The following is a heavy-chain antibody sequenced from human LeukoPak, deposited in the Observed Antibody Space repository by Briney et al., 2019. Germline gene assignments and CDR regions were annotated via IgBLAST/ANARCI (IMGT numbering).Heavy chain of an antibody. Sequence: GASVKVSCKASGYTFTSYDIKRVRQPTAPGHESMGWMNHNSGNKGYAQKFQSRVTITRNTSIMTVYMELSSVRSEDTAVYYCARGYYYDSSGSQGGFDYWGQGTLVTVSS. CDR1: GYTFTSYD. CDR3: ARGYYYDSSGSQGGFDY. J-gene: IGHJ4*02. V-gene: IGHV1-8*03. D-gene: IGHD3-22*01. CDR2: MNHNSGNK.